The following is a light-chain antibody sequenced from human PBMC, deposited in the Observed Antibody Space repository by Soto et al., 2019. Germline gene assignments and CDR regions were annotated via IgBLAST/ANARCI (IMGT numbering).Light chain of an antibody. CDR2: GAS. CDR1: QDISSW. J-gene: IGKJ4*01. Sequence: GGRVTITCRASQDISSWLAWFQQKPGKAPKLLIYGASTLPSGVPSRFSGSGSGTDFTLTISSLQPEDFATYYCQQANSFPLTFGGGTKVDIK. V-gene: IGKV1-12*01. CDR3: QQANSFPLT.